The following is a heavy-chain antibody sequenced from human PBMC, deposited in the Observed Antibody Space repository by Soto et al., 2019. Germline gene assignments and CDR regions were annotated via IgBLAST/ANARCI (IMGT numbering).Heavy chain of an antibody. CDR1: GGSITSDGFY. J-gene: IGHJ3*02. V-gene: IGHV4-31*03. CDR2: LYSTGST. CDR3: ASGPFHI. Sequence: QVQLQESGPGLLKPSQTLSLTCTVSGGSITSDGFYWTWIRQRPGKGLEWIAYLYSTGSTFYNPSLKSRLTISLAKSANRFSLKMTSVTAADTAIYFCASGPFHIWGQGTMVVVSS.